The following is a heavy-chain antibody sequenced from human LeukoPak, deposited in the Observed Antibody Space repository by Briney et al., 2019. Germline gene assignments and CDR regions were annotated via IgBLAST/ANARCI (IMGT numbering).Heavy chain of an antibody. CDR1: GGTFSSYT. V-gene: IGHV1-69*02. CDR3: ARAPRSYDFWSGYPKGGSTWFDP. CDR2: IIPILGIA. D-gene: IGHD3-3*01. Sequence: GSSVKASCKASGGTFSSYTISWVRQAPGQGLEWMGRIIPILGIANYAQKFQGRVTITADKSTSTAYMELSSLRSEDTAVYYCARAPRSYDFWSGYPKGGSTWFDPWGQGTLVTVSS. J-gene: IGHJ5*02.